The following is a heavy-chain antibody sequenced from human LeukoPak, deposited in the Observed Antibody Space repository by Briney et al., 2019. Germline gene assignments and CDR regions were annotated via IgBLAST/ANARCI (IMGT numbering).Heavy chain of an antibody. D-gene: IGHD3-10*01. V-gene: IGHV1-69*13. J-gene: IGHJ4*02. CDR2: IIPIFGTA. CDR1: GGTFSSYA. CDR3: ARGGELFTIRGQFDY. Sequence: SVKVSCKASGGTFSSYAISWVRQAPGQGLEWMGGIIPIFGTANYAQKFQGRVTITADESTSTAYMELSSLRSEDTAVYYCARGGELFTIRGQFDYWGQGTLVTVFS.